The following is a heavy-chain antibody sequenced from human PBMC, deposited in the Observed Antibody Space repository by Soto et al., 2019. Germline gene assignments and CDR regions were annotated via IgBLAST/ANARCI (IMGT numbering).Heavy chain of an antibody. CDR1: GGSISGYY. V-gene: IGHV4-4*07. CDR3: VRVGAVATNGGYFDY. D-gene: IGHD6-19*01. J-gene: IGHJ4*02. CDR2: IHYSGTT. Sequence: SETLSLTYKVSGGSISGYYWSWIRQSAGKGLEWIGRIHYSGTTAYSPSLRSRLTMSVDTSKNEFSLKVTSVTAADTAVYYCVRVGAVATNGGYFDYWGQGALVTVSS.